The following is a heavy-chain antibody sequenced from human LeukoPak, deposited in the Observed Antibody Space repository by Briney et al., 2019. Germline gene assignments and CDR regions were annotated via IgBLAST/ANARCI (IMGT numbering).Heavy chain of an antibody. J-gene: IGHJ4*02. Sequence: ASVKVSCKASGYTFTSYGISWVRQATGQGLEWMGWMNPNSGNTGYAQKFQGRVTMTRNTSISTAYMELSSLRSEDTAVYYCARRTMWDTNGWLSPDYWGQGTLVTVSS. V-gene: IGHV1-8*02. D-gene: IGHD6-19*01. CDR1: GYTFTSYG. CDR2: MNPNSGNT. CDR3: ARRTMWDTNGWLSPDY.